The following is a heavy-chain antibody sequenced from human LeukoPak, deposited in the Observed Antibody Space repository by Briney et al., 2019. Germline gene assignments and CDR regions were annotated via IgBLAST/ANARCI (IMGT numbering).Heavy chain of an antibody. J-gene: IGHJ5*02. CDR3: ARNYDFWSGYPT. CDR2: IIPILGIA. V-gene: IGHV1-69*02. Sequence: ASVKVSCKASGGTFSSYTISWVRQAPGQGLEWMGRIIPILGIANYAQKFQGRVTITADKSTSTAYMELSSLRSEDTAVYYRARNYDFWSGYPTWGQGTLVTVSS. CDR1: GGTFSSYT. D-gene: IGHD3-3*01.